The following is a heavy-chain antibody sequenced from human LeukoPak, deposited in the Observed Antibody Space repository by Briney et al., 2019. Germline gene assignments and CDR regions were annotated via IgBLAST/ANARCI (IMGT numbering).Heavy chain of an antibody. CDR1: GGSISSSNW. CDR2: IYHSGST. J-gene: IGHJ4*02. CDR3: ARVVGWLFDY. Sequence: PSETLSLTCAVSGGSISSSNWWSWVRQPPGKGLEWIGEIYHSGSTNYNPSLKSRVTISADKSKNQFSLKLSSVTAADTAVYYCARVVGWLFDYWGQGTLVTVSS. V-gene: IGHV4-4*02. D-gene: IGHD5-12*01.